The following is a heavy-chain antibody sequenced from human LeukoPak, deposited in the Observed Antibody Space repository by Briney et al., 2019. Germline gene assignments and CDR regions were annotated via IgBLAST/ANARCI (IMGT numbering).Heavy chain of an antibody. Sequence: ASVKVSCKASGYTFTSDGISWGRQAPGQGLEWMGWISAYNGNTNYAQKLQGRVTMTTDTSTSTAYMELRSLRSDDTAVYYCARKLYSSGWYNGSNEYRGQGTLVTVSS. J-gene: IGHJ4*02. D-gene: IGHD6-19*01. CDR1: GYTFTSDG. CDR3: ARKLYSSGWYNGSNEY. V-gene: IGHV1-18*01. CDR2: ISAYNGNT.